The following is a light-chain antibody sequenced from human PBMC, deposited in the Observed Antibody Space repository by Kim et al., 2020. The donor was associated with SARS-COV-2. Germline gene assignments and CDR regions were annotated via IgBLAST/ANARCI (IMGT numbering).Light chain of an antibody. J-gene: IGLJ2*01. CDR2: DVI. CDR3: SSYTSSSTVL. V-gene: IGLV2-14*03. CDR1: SSDVGGYDY. Sequence: GPPITISCPGTSSDVGGYDYVSWYQRHPGKAPKLMIYDVIHRPSGVSNRFSGSKSGNTASLTISGLQAEDEADYYCSSYTSSSTVLFGGGTQLTVL.